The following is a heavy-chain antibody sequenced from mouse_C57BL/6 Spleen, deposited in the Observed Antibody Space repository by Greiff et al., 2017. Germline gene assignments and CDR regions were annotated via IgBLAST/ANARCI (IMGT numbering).Heavy chain of an antibody. J-gene: IGHJ2*01. CDR1: GYTFTDYY. Sequence: EVQLQQSGPELVKPGASVKISCKASGYTFTDYYMNWVKQSHGKSLEWIGDINPNNGGTSYNQKFKGKATLTVDKSSSTAYLELRSLTSEDSAVYYCARADYCCSSDDYWGQGTTLTVSS. CDR2: INPNNGGT. D-gene: IGHD1-1*01. CDR3: ARADYCCSSDDY. V-gene: IGHV1-26*01.